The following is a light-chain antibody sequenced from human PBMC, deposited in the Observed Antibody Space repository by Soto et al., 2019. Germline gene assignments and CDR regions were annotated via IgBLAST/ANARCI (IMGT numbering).Light chain of an antibody. CDR1: QSVSSNY. V-gene: IGKV3-20*01. CDR2: GAS. Sequence: EIVLTQSPGTLSLSPGERATLSCRASQSVSSNYLAWYQQKPGQAPRLLIYGASIRATGLPDRFSGSGSGTDFTLTISRLEPKDFAVYYCQQYGSSYTFGQGTKLEIK. CDR3: QQYGSSYT. J-gene: IGKJ2*01.